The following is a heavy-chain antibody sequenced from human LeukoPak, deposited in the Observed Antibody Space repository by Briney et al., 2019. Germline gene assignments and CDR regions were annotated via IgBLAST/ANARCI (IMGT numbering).Heavy chain of an antibody. D-gene: IGHD1-26*01. CDR2: IYYRGST. CDR1: GDSISGIN. Sequence: SETLSLTCTVSGDSISGINWNWIRQPPGKGLEWIGYIYYRGSTNYIPSLKSRVTISIDTSNNQFSLKLSSVTAADTAVYYCARHQWVPAFDIWGQGTMVTVSS. CDR3: ARHQWVPAFDI. J-gene: IGHJ3*02. V-gene: IGHV4-59*08.